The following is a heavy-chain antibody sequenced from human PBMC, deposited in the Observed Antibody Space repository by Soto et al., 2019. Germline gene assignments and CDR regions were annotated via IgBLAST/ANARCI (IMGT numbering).Heavy chain of an antibody. V-gene: IGHV3-23*01. CDR2: ITGSGDST. D-gene: IGHD6-19*01. CDR3: AKDREFSAWLNAQTFDY. CDR1: GFTFTSHA. Sequence: EVQLLESGGGLVQPVGYLRLSCAVSGFTFTSHAMSWVRQAPGKGLECVSSITGSGDSTYYADSVKGRFTISRDKSKSTLFLQMNSLRAEDTAVYYCAKDREFSAWLNAQTFDYWGQGTQVTVTS. J-gene: IGHJ4*02.